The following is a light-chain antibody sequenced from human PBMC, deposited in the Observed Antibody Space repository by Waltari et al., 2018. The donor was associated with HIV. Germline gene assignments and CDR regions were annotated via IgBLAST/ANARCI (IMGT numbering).Light chain of an antibody. Sequence: SYELTQPPSVSVSPGQTARITCSGDALPKQYAYWYQRKPGQPPLLVIYKDNERPSGIPERFSGSSSGTTVTLTISGVHTEDEADYYCQSADSTGSYPDVFGTGTKVTVL. J-gene: IGLJ1*01. CDR3: QSADSTGSYPDV. CDR1: ALPKQY. CDR2: KDN. V-gene: IGLV3-25*03.